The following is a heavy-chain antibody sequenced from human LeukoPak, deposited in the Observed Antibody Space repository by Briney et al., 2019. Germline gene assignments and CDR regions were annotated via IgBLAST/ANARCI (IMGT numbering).Heavy chain of an antibody. CDR3: ARDLYSSSWSDGMDV. D-gene: IGHD6-13*01. J-gene: IGHJ6*02. V-gene: IGHV3-23*01. CDR1: GFIFRNYA. Sequence: GGSLRLSCVASGFIFRNYAMSWVRQAPGEGLEWVSGISGSGGSTYYADSVKGRFTISRDNSKNTLYLHMNSLRAEDTAVYYCARDLYSSSWSDGMDVWGQGTTVTVSS. CDR2: ISGSGGST.